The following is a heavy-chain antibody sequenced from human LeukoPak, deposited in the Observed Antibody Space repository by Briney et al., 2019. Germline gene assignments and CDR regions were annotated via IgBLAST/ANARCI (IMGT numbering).Heavy chain of an antibody. J-gene: IGHJ6*03. CDR1: GFTITTYA. CDR3: AKGDFYGSGRDYYYYMDV. D-gene: IGHD3-10*01. CDR2: ITRGGGST. V-gene: IGHV3-23*01. Sequence: GGSLRLSCTASGFTITTYAMTWVRQAPGKGLEWVSTITRGGGSTYYADSVKGRFTISRDNSKNTLYLQMNSLRAEDTAVYNCAKGDFYGSGRDYYYYMDVWGKGTTVTISS.